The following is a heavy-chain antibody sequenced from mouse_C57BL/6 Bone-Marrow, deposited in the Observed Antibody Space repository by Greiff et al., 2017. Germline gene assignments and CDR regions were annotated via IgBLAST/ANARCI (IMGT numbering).Heavy chain of an antibody. CDR2: IYPRSGNT. V-gene: IGHV1-81*01. CDR3: ARRRGFGWFAY. Sequence: VKLMESGAELARPGASVNLSCKASGYTFTSYGISWVKQRTGQGLEWIGEIYPRSGNTYYNGKFKGKATLTADKSSSTAYMELRSLTSEDSAVYFCARRRGFGWFAYWGQGTLVTVSA. J-gene: IGHJ3*01. CDR1: GYTFTSYG.